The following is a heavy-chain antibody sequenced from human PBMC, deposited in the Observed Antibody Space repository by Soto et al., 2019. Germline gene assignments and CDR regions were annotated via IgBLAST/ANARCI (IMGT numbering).Heavy chain of an antibody. D-gene: IGHD6-19*01. V-gene: IGHV4-4*02. Sequence: QVHLQESGPGLVKPSGTLSLTCGVSGGSINNGYWWTWVRQPPGKGLEWIGEKNHSGSTNYNLSLKSQGSISLDKSKSQSSLILSSVTAADTAVYYCAYSSGWWRLDVWGQGTTVTVSS. CDR2: KNHSGST. CDR1: GGSINNGYW. CDR3: AYSSGWWRLDV. J-gene: IGHJ6*02.